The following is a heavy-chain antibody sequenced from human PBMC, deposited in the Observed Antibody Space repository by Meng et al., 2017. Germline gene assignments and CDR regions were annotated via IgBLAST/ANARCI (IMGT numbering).Heavy chain of an antibody. Sequence: GRLWESGGGLVQPGGSLRLSCAASGFTFSSYAMSWVRQAPGKGLEWVSAISGSGGSTYYADSVKGRFTISRDNSKNTLYLQMNSLRAEDTAVYYCAKRDILTGYNDYWGQGTLVTVSS. J-gene: IGHJ4*02. CDR3: AKRDILTGYNDY. V-gene: IGHV3-23*01. CDR2: ISGSGGST. CDR1: GFTFSSYA. D-gene: IGHD3-9*01.